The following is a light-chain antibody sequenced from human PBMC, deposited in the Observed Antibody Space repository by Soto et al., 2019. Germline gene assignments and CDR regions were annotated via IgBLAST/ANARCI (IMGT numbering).Light chain of an antibody. CDR1: SSNIGAGYD. CDR3: QSYDSSLSDLYV. J-gene: IGLJ1*01. Sequence: KHPPSGNGVPGDGVRISYTKSSSNIGAGYDVHWYQQLPGTAPKLLIYGNSNRPSGVPDRFSGSKSGTSASLAITGLQAEDEADYYCQSYDSSLSDLYVFGTGNKVTV. V-gene: IGLV1-40*01. CDR2: GNS.